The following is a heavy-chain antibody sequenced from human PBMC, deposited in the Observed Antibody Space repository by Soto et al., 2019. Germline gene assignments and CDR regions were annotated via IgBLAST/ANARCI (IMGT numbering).Heavy chain of an antibody. CDR1: GVTVSNNY. D-gene: IGHD4-4*01. J-gene: IGHJ4*02. Sequence: EVQLVESGGGLVQPGGSLRLSCAASGVTVSNNYMSWVRQAPGKGLEWVSVIYSGGRTYYADSVKGRFIISRDSSKNTLYIQMNSLRAEDTAVYYCARDTDDDYRGQGTLVTVSS. V-gene: IGHV3-66*01. CDR2: IYSGGRT. CDR3: ARDTDDDY.